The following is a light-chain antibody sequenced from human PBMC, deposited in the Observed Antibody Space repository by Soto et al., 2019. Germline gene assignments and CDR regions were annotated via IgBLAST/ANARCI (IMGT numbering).Light chain of an antibody. CDR1: TGAVTNTNS. J-gene: IGLJ2*01. V-gene: IGLV7-43*01. CDR3: CLFYGDGQGF. Sequence: QAVVTQEPSLTVSPGGTVTLTCASSTGAVTNTNSPSWFQQKPGQTPRALIYATNNKHSWTPARFSGSLFGGKAALTLSNVQPEDGADYYRCLFYGDGQGFFGGGTKLPVL. CDR2: ATN.